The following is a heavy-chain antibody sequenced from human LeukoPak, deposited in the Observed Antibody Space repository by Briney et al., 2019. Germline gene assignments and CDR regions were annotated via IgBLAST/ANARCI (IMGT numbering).Heavy chain of an antibody. CDR1: GGSFSGYY. J-gene: IGHJ4*02. Sequence: SETLSLTCAVYGGSFSGYYWSSIRQPPGKGLEWIGEINHSGSTNYNPSLKSRVTISVDTSKNQFSLKLSSVTAADTAVYYCARVKPYYGYSYGLAFDYWGQGTLVTVSS. CDR3: ARVKPYYGYSYGLAFDY. CDR2: INHSGST. V-gene: IGHV4-34*01. D-gene: IGHD5-18*01.